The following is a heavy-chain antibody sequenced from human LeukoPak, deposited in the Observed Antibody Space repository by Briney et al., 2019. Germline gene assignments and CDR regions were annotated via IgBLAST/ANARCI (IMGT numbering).Heavy chain of an antibody. Sequence: SHTLSLTCTFSGDLLRRGRYYCSWIRQPAGKGLEWVGRIYICGSPRYHPYLKSRVTISVDTSKAQFSLNLSSVTAADTAVYYCARETTEPGGYWSAQRDGFDIWGQGTRVTVSS. J-gene: IGHJ3*02. D-gene: IGHD2-15*01. CDR3: ARETTEPGGYWSAQRDGFDI. CDR2: IYICGSP. V-gene: IGHV4-61*02. CDR1: GDLLRRGRYY.